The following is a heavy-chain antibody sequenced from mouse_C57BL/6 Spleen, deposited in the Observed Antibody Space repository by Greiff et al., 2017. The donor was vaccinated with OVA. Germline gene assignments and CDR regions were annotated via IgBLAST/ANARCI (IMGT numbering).Heavy chain of an antibody. Sequence: VQLVESGAELARPGASVKLSCKASGYTFTSYGISWVKQRTGQGLEWIGEIYPRSGNTYYNEKFKGKATLTADKSSSTAYMELRSLTSEDSAVYFCAYGSIYYAMDYWGQGTSVTVSS. V-gene: IGHV1-81*01. CDR1: GYTFTSYG. D-gene: IGHD1-1*01. CDR2: IYPRSGNT. CDR3: AYGSIYYAMDY. J-gene: IGHJ4*01.